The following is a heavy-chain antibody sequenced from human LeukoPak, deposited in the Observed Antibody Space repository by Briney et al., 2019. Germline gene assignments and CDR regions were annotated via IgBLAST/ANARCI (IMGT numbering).Heavy chain of an antibody. CDR2: IRRRAYGGAA. Sequence: GGSLRLSCTTSGFAFDDLAMSWVRQPAGKGMEWVGFIRRRAYGGAAEYAASVKGRFIISRDDSKGIAYLQMNSLKTEDTAVYYCSRNGLVDFDYWGQGSRVIVSP. V-gene: IGHV3-49*04. CDR1: GFAFDDLA. CDR3: SRNGLVDFDY. J-gene: IGHJ4*02.